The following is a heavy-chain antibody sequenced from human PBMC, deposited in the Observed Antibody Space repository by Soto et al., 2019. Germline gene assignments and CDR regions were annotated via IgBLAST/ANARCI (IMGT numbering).Heavy chain of an antibody. D-gene: IGHD3-3*01. CDR2: INPGGGGT. V-gene: IGHV1-46*01. CDR3: ARGVTIVGVIITRGMDV. CDR1: GYTFTNYY. Sequence: ASVKVSCKASGYTFTNYYMNWVRQAPGQGLEWMGLINPGGGGTFYAQRFQGRVTMTRDTSTSTVYMELSSLHPDDAAVYYCARGVTIVGVIITRGMDVW. J-gene: IGHJ6*01.